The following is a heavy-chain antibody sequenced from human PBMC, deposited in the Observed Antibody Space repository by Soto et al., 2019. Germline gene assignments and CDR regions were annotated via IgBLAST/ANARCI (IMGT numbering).Heavy chain of an antibody. CDR1: GFTFKLRA. CDR2: ISYDGTAT. D-gene: IGHD3-22*01. V-gene: IGHV3-23*01. J-gene: IGHJ4*02. CDR3: AIDDSTGYDPALDY. Sequence: EVQLLESGGCLVQPGGSLRLSCAASGFTFKLRAMNWARQAPGKGLEWVSTISYDGTATHYADSVRGRFTISRDNSQNTLALQMNTLRVEDTATYYCAIDDSTGYDPALDYWGQGSLVTVSS.